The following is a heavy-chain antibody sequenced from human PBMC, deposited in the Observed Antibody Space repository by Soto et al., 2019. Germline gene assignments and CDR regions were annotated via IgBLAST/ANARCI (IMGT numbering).Heavy chain of an antibody. V-gene: IGHV3-23*01. CDR1: GFTFSSSA. J-gene: IGHJ5*02. CDR3: ATMAYCGDPPGGES. D-gene: IGHD3-10*01. Sequence: EVQLLESGGGLVQPGGSLRLSCAVSGFTFSSSAMAWVRQAPGEGLEWVSGISGSGVTTFYADSVKGRFTISRANSKNTLHLETTSLGAEGPAVYHCATMAYCGDPPGGESWGQGTLVTVSS. CDR2: ISGSGVTT.